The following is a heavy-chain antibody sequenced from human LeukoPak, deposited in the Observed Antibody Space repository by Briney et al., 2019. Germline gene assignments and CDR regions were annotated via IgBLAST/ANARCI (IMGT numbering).Heavy chain of an antibody. Sequence: AETLSLTCAVYGESFSGYYWSWIRQPPGKGLEWIGEINHSGSTDYNPSLKSRVSISVDTSKNQFSLKLRSVTAADTAVSYCARGWRWLHLPFDYWGQGTLVTVSS. J-gene: IGHJ4*02. CDR2: INHSGST. V-gene: IGHV4-34*01. CDR3: ARGWRWLHLPFDY. CDR1: GESFSGYY. D-gene: IGHD5-24*01.